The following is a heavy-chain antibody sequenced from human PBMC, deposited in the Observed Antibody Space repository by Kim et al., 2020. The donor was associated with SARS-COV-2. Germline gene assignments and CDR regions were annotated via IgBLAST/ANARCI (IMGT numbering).Heavy chain of an antibody. Sequence: GGSLRLSCAASGFTFSSYWMSWVRQAPRKGLEWVASIKQDASVISYVDSVRGRFTISRDNAKNSLSLQMDSLRAEDTALYFCARPYRGGSFDIWGQGTMV. CDR3: ARPYRGGSFDI. CDR1: GFTFSSYW. V-gene: IGHV3-7*01. CDR2: IKQDASVI. D-gene: IGHD3-16*01. J-gene: IGHJ3*02.